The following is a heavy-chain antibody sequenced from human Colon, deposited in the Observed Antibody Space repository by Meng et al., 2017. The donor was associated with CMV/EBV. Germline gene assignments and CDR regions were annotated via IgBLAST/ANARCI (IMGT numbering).Heavy chain of an antibody. CDR3: AKVPRLGDPDSDPDD. D-gene: IGHD2-21*02. Sequence: GGSLRLSCAASGFTFSSYAMSWVRQAPGKGMQWVSVIYSGGDIADYADSVKGRFTISRDNSRSTLYLQMSTLRIEDTATYYCAKVPRLGDPDSDPDDWGQGTLVTVSS. V-gene: IGHV3-23*03. CDR2: IYSGGDIA. CDR1: GFTFSSYA. J-gene: IGHJ4*02.